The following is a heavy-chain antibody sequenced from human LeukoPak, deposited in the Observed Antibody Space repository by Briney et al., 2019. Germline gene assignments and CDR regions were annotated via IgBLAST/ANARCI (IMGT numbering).Heavy chain of an antibody. CDR1: GVSISSSSYC. CDR2: IYYSGST. CDR3: ATRRRRGMIVVVITLFDY. D-gene: IGHD3-22*01. J-gene: IGHJ4*02. V-gene: IGHV4-39*01. Sequence: SETLSLTCTVSGVSISSSSYCWGWIRQPPGKGLEWIVSIYYSGSTYYNPSLKSRVTISVDTSKNQFSLKLSSVTAADTAVYYCATRRRRGMIVVVITLFDYWGQGTLVTVSS.